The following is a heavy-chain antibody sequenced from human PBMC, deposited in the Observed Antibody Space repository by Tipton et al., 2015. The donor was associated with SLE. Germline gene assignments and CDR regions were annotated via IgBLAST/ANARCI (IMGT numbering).Heavy chain of an antibody. CDR2: INHSGST. V-gene: IGHV4-39*07. J-gene: IGHJ4*02. CDR1: GGSISSSSYY. CDR3: ARAFTTAVTDYFDY. Sequence: LRLSCTVSGGSISSSSYYWGWIRQPPGKGLEWIGEINHSGSTNYNPSLKSRVTISVDTSKNQFSLKLSSVTAADTAVYYCARAFTTAVTDYFDYWGQGTLVTVSS. D-gene: IGHD4-23*01.